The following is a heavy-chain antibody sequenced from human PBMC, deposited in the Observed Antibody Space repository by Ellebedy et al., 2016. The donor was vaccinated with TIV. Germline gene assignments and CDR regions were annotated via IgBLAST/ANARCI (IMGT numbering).Heavy chain of an antibody. CDR3: ATRRDLLVHNWFDP. J-gene: IGHJ5*02. Sequence: AASVKVSCKASGYTFLSYYMHWVRHPPGQGLHWMGRINRSVSTAIYAQNLQGRVTMTRDTATSTDYMELSSLRSEDTAVYYCATRRDLLVHNWFDPWGQGTLVTVSS. V-gene: IGHV1-46*01. CDR1: GYTFLSYY. CDR2: INRSVSTA. D-gene: IGHD6-13*01.